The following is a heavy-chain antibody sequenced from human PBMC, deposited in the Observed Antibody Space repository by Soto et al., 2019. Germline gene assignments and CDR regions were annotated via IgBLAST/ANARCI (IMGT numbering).Heavy chain of an antibody. CDR3: AATSGYSYFYYFDH. D-gene: IGHD5-18*01. CDR1: GGTLSSYV. Sequence: QVQLVQSGAEVKKPGSSMKVSCKASGGTLSSYVISWVRQAPGQGLQWMGRITPIFETRDYAQTFQGRVTITADEPTKTVYMELSSLTSEDTAMYYCAATSGYSYFYYFDHWGQGTLVTVSS. CDR2: ITPIFETR. J-gene: IGHJ4*02. V-gene: IGHV1-69*15.